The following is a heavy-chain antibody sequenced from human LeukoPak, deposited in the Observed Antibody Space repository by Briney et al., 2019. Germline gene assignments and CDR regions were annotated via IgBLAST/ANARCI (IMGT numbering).Heavy chain of an antibody. CDR1: GGSIRSSYYY. CDR3: ARGTPGAGHFDY. J-gene: IGHJ4*02. Sequence: SETLSLTCTVSGGSIRSSYYYWGWIRQPPGKGLEWIGSIYDSGSTYYNPSLKSRVTMLVDTSKNQFSLKLTAVTAADTAVYYCARGTPGAGHFDYWGQGSLVTVSS. D-gene: IGHD7-27*01. CDR2: IYDSGST. V-gene: IGHV4-39*07.